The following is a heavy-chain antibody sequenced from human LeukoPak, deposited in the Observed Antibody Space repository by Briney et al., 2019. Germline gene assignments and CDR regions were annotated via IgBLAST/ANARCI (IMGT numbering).Heavy chain of an antibody. CDR1: GLTFTNYA. CDR3: AGGYYYDSSGYYY. J-gene: IGHJ4*02. D-gene: IGHD3-22*01. CDR2: ISGSGGST. V-gene: IGHV3-23*01. Sequence: GGSLRLSCAASGLTFTNYAMSWVRQAPGKGLQWVSAISGSGGSTYYADSVKGRFTISRDNSKNTLYLQMNSLRAEDTAVYYCAGGYYYDSSGYYYWGQGTLVTVSS.